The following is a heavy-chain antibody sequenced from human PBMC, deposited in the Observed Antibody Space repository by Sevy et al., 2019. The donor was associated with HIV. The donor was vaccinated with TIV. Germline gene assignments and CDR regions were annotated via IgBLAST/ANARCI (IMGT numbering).Heavy chain of an antibody. CDR1: VGSISSGGYY. CDR2: IYYSGNT. J-gene: IGHJ4*02. V-gene: IGHV4-31*03. D-gene: IGHD2-8*01. CDR3: ATEVRLYAAFDY. Sequence: SENLSLTCTVSVGSISSGGYYCSWIRQHPGKGLEWIGYIYYSGNTYYNPSLKSRVTISVDTSKNQFSLKLSSVTAADTAVYYCATEVRLYAAFDYWGQGTAVTVSS.